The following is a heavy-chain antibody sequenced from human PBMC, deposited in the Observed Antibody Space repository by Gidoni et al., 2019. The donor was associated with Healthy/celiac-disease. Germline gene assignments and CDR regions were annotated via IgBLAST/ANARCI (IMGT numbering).Heavy chain of an antibody. CDR1: GFPFSSYG. Sequence: QVQLVESGGGVVQPGRSLRLSCAASGFPFSSYGMHWVRQAPGKGLEWVAVISYDGSNKYYADSVKGRFTISRDNSKNTLYLQMNSLRAEDTAVYYCAKGGSRYYYYGMDVWGQGTTVTVSS. J-gene: IGHJ6*02. D-gene: IGHD3-10*01. CDR2: ISYDGSNK. V-gene: IGHV3-30*18. CDR3: AKGGSRYYYYGMDV.